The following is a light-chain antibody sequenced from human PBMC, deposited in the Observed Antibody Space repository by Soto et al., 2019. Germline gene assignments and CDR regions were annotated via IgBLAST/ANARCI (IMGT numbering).Light chain of an antibody. J-gene: IGKJ4*01. CDR3: QHYNELPLT. CDR1: QSVTIY. V-gene: IGKV3-15*01. Sequence: EIVMTQSPATLSVSPGERATLSCRASQSVTIYLAWYQQKPGQAPRLLIYSASTRATGIPARFSGSGSGTDFTLTISSLQSEDFAVYYCQHYNELPLTFGGGTKVDIK. CDR2: SAS.